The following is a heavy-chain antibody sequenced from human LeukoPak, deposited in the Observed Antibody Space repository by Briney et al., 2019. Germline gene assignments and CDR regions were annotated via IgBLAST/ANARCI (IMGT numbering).Heavy chain of an antibody. Sequence: ASVKVSCKASGCTFTTYYMHWVRQAPGQGLEWMGIINPSGGSTTYAQNFQGRVTMTRDTSTSTVYMELSSLRSEDTAVYYCAREGITGDQFDYWGQGTLVTVSS. CDR3: AREGITGDQFDY. CDR1: GCTFTTYY. CDR2: INPSGGST. V-gene: IGHV1-46*01. J-gene: IGHJ4*02. D-gene: IGHD1-20*01.